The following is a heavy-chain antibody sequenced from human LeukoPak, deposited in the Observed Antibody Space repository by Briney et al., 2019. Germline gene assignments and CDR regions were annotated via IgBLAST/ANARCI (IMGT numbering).Heavy chain of an antibody. Sequence: SETLSLTCTVSGGSISSSSYYWGWIRQPPGKGLEWIGSIYYSGSTYYNPSLKSRVTISVDTSKNQFSLKLSSVTAADTAVYYCARARYGSGSYHFMDVWGKGTTVTISS. CDR1: GGSISSSSYY. J-gene: IGHJ6*03. CDR3: ARARYGSGSYHFMDV. CDR2: IYYSGST. V-gene: IGHV4-39*07. D-gene: IGHD3-10*01.